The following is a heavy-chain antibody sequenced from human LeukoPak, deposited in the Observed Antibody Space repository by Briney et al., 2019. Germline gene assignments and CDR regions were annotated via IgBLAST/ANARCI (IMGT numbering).Heavy chain of an antibody. J-gene: IGHJ6*02. CDR3: ARDRAVKARIGGMDV. CDR2: ISETSSHT. D-gene: IGHD5-12*01. V-gene: IGHV3-21*06. Sequence: PGGSLRLSCAASTFTFSGYSMTWVRQAPGKGLEWVSYISETSSHTYYADSVKGRFTISRDNAKNSLYLQMNSLRAEDTAIYYCARDRAVKARIGGMDVWGQGTTVIVSS. CDR1: TFTFSGYS.